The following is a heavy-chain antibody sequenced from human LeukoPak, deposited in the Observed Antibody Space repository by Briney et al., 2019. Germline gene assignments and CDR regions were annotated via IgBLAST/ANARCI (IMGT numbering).Heavy chain of an antibody. Sequence: GGSLRLSCAASGFTLRSYWMYWVRQVPGKVLEYVSRIDNAGSGTTYAGSVKGRFTISRDNGNNGVFLQMNSLRAEDTAMYYCARGGPDHAFDVWGQGTMVTVSS. CDR3: ARGGPDHAFDV. J-gene: IGHJ3*01. D-gene: IGHD1-14*01. V-gene: IGHV3-74*01. CDR1: GFTLRSYW. CDR2: IDNAGSGT.